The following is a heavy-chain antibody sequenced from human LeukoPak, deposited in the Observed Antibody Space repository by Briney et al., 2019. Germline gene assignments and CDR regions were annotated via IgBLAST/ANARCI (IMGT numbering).Heavy chain of an antibody. CDR1: GFTFSTYG. CDR3: AKDLDHDPGTIVGAAANLDY. J-gene: IGHJ4*02. D-gene: IGHD1-26*01. Sequence: PGGSLRLSCAASGFTFSTYGIHWVRQAPGKGLEWVAVISYDGTNKYYAESVKGRFTISRDNSKNTLYLQLNSLRVEDTAMYYCAKDLDHDPGTIVGAAANLDYWGQGTLVTVSS. V-gene: IGHV3-30*18. CDR2: ISYDGTNK.